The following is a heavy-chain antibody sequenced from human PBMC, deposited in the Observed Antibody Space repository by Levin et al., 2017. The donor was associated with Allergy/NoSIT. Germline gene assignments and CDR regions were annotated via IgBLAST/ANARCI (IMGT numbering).Heavy chain of an antibody. CDR3: ARRPFAQFYFDL. V-gene: IGHV1-69*02. Sequence: PGESLKISCKTSGDTFSKYTLSWVRQAPGQGLEWMGRIIPIPGLTNYAQRFQDRVTITADKSTNTAYMELSRLTSADTAVYYCARRPFAQFYFDLWGLGTLVTVSS. CDR2: IIPIPGLT. D-gene: IGHD2/OR15-2a*01. J-gene: IGHJ4*02. CDR1: GDTFSKYT.